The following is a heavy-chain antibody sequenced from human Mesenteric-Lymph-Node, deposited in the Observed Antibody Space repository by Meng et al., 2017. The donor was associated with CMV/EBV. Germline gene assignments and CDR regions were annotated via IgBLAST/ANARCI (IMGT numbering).Heavy chain of an antibody. D-gene: IGHD3-3*01. V-gene: IGHV3-74*03. J-gene: IGHJ4*02. CDR1: GFTFSKSW. Sequence: GESLKISCAASGFTFSKSWMHWVRQAPGKGLVWVSRISTDASSTTYAGSVEGRFSIYRDNAKNTLFLQMNSLRVEDTAVYYCARDYDFWSASMDYWGQGTLVTVSS. CDR2: ISTDASST. CDR3: ARDYDFWSASMDY.